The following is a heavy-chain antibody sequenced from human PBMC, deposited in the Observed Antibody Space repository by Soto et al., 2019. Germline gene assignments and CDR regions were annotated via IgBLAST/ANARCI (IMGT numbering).Heavy chain of an antibody. J-gene: IGHJ4*02. CDR1: AFTLRSYG. D-gene: IGHD3-10*01. Sequence: QLQLVESGGGVVQPGRSLRLSCAASAFTLRSYGMHWFRQVPGKGLEWVAGISRDGSDTNYFDSVKGRFTISRDNAKDKLYLQMNGLRPEDTAVYYCAKEGRRWELMIPDGFDLWGQGTLVTVAS. CDR3: AKEGRRWELMIPDGFDL. CDR2: ISRDGSDT. V-gene: IGHV3-30*18.